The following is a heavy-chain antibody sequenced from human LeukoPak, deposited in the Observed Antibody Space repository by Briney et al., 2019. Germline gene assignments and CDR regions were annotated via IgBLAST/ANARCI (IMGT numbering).Heavy chain of an antibody. D-gene: IGHD1-26*01. CDR1: GGTFSSYA. V-gene: IGHV1-69*01. J-gene: IGHJ4*02. CDR3: ATEVGATTSFDY. CDR2: IIPIFGTA. Sequence: SVKVSCKASGGTFSSYAISWVRQAPGQGLEWMGGIIPIFGTANYAQKFRGRVTITADESTSTAYMELSSLRSEDTAVYYCATEVGATTSFDYWGQGTLVTVSS.